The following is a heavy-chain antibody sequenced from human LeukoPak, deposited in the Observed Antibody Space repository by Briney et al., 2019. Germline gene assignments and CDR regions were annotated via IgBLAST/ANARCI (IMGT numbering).Heavy chain of an antibody. Sequence: PAETLSLTCTVSGGSISSYYWSWIRQPPGKGLEWIGYIYYSGSTNYNPSLKSRVTISVDTSKNQFSLKLSSVTAADTAVYYCAKDVRSSGWFEEFWGQGTLVTVSS. CDR3: AKDVRSSGWFEEF. D-gene: IGHD6-19*01. J-gene: IGHJ4*02. CDR2: IYYSGST. V-gene: IGHV4-59*01. CDR1: GGSISSYY.